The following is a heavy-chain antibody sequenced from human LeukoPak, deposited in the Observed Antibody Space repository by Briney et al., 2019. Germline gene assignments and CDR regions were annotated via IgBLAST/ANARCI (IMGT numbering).Heavy chain of an antibody. J-gene: IGHJ4*02. CDR3: ARLTKNAYDSSGGFDY. CDR1: GFTFSTYW. CDR2: IKEDGSEK. D-gene: IGHD3-22*01. V-gene: IGHV3-7*01. Sequence: GGSLRLSCAASGFTFSTYWMSWVREAPGKGLEWVSNIKEDGSEKYYVDSVKGRFTISRDNAKNSLYLQMNSLRAEDTAVYYCARLTKNAYDSSGGFDYWGQGTLVTVSS.